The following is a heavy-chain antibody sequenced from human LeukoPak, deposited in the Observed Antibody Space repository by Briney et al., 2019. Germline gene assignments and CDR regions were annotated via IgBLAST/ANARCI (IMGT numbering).Heavy chain of an antibody. D-gene: IGHD1-26*01. Sequence: GGSLRLSCAASGFTFSDYYMIWIRQAPGKGLEWVSYISSSGSTIYYADSVKGRFTISRDNAKNSLYLQMSSLRAEDTAVYYCARAVSGSYYDYWGQGTLVTVSS. CDR1: GFTFSDYY. J-gene: IGHJ4*02. CDR3: ARAVSGSYYDY. V-gene: IGHV3-11*01. CDR2: ISSSGSTI.